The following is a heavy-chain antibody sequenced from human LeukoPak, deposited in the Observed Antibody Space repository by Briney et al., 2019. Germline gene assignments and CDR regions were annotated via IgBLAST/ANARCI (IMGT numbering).Heavy chain of an antibody. V-gene: IGHV4-34*01. CDR3: ARDPIAARPFDY. Sequence: PSETLSLTRAVYGGSFSGYYWSWIRQPPGKGLEWIGEINHSGSTNYNPSLKSRVTISVDTSKNQFSLKLSSVTAADTAVYYCARDPIAARPFDYWGQGTLVTVSS. CDR1: GGSFSGYY. J-gene: IGHJ4*02. D-gene: IGHD6-6*01. CDR2: INHSGST.